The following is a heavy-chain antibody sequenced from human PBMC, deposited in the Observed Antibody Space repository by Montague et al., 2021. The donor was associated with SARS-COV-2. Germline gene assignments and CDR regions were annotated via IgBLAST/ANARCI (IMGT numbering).Heavy chain of an antibody. V-gene: IGHV2-5*01. J-gene: IGHJ1*01. CDR3: AHKHSGRPIEFAN. CDR1: GFSLDSRGVG. CDR2: IYWNDDK. Sequence: PALVKPTQTLTLTCTFSGFSLDSRGVGVGWIRQPPGKALECLALIYWNDDKRYSPSLKTRLTVTKDTSKNQVVLTMTNMDPVDTATYFCAHKHSGRPIEFANWGQRAQGNVSS. D-gene: IGHD6-19*01.